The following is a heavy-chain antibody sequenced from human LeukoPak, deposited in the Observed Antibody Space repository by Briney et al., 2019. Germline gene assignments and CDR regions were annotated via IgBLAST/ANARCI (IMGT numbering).Heavy chain of an antibody. CDR1: GGSFSGYY. CDR3: ARVQAEVGPGH. Sequence: PSETLSLTCTVYGGSFSGYYWSWIRQPPGKGLEWIGEINHSGSTNYNPSLKSRATISVDTPKNQFSLKLSSVTAADTAMYYCARVQAEVGPGHWGQGTLVTVSS. CDR2: INHSGST. D-gene: IGHD1-26*01. V-gene: IGHV4-34*01. J-gene: IGHJ4*02.